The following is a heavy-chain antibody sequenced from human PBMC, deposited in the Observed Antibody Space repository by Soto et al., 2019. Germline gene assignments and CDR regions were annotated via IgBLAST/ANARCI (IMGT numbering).Heavy chain of an antibody. D-gene: IGHD5-18*01. J-gene: IGHJ4*02. Sequence: GGSLRLSCAASGFTFSSYGMHWVRQAPGKGLEWVAVISYDGSNKYYADSVKGRFTISRDNSKNTLYLQMNSLRAEDTAVYYCAKDLFDRMVTSPNDYWGQGTLVTVSS. CDR3: AKDLFDRMVTSPNDY. CDR2: ISYDGSNK. V-gene: IGHV3-30*18. CDR1: GFTFSSYG.